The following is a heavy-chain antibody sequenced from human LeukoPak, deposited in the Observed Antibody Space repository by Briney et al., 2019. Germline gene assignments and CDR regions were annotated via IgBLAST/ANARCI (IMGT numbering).Heavy chain of an antibody. J-gene: IGHJ4*02. D-gene: IGHD5-18*01. CDR3: STISPQRGYIYGYYFDS. CDR2: IKSKTDGETT. V-gene: IGHV3-15*01. CDR1: GFTFSNSW. Sequence: GGSLRLSCAASGFTFSNSWMNWVRQTPGKGLEWVGRIKSKTDGETTEYATPVKDRFTISRDESKATVYLQMNSLKTEDTAVYYCSTISPQRGYIYGYYFDSWGQRTLATVSA.